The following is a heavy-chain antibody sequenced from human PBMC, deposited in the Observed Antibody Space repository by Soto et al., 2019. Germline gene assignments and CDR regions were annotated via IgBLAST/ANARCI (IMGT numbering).Heavy chain of an antibody. CDR2: IHRTGST. D-gene: IGHD3-10*01. Sequence: SESLSLTCSVSLGSISSYYWIWVRQPPGKGLEWIGFIHRTGSTKYNPSLESRVTISVDTSQNQLSLRLSSVTAADTAVYYCARESAGSGKNNWFDPWGQGILVPVSS. CDR1: LGSISSYY. V-gene: IGHV4-59*01. CDR3: ARESAGSGKNNWFDP. J-gene: IGHJ5*02.